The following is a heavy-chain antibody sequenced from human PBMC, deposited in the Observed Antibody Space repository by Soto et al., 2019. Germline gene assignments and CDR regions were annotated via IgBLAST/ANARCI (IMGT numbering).Heavy chain of an antibody. Sequence: GASLKVSCKTSVYTFSSYAISWVRQAPGQGLEWMGGIIPIFGTANYAQKFQGRVTITADESTSTAYMELSSLRSEDTAVYYCARGAYCGGDCYSYYFDYWGQGTLVTISS. CDR2: IIPIFGTA. CDR3: ARGAYCGGDCYSYYFDY. CDR1: VYTFSSYA. J-gene: IGHJ4*02. D-gene: IGHD2-21*02. V-gene: IGHV1-69*13.